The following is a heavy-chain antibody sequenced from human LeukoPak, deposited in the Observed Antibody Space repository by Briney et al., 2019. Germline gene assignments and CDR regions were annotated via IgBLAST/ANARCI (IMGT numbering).Heavy chain of an antibody. V-gene: IGHV4-31*03. D-gene: IGHD3-22*01. CDR1: GGSISSGGDY. CDR2: ISYSGRT. CDR3: ARDGYYYDGSGYPEGYFDY. J-gene: IGHJ4*02. Sequence: ASETLSLTCTVSGGSISSGGDYWSWIRQHPGKGLEWIGYISYSGRTYYNPSLKSRVTISVDTSKNLLSLKVNSVTAADTAVYYCARDGYYYDGSGYPEGYFDYWGQGTLVTVSS.